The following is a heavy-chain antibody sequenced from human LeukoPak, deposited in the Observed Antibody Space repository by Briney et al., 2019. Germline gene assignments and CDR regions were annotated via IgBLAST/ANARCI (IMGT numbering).Heavy chain of an antibody. CDR3: AREQKAGDSRYFDY. V-gene: IGHV3-74*01. J-gene: IGHJ4*02. Sequence: GGSLRLSCAASGFTFSSYWMHWVRQVPGKGLVWVSRISSDGNTTTYADSVKGRFTISRDNAKNTLYLQMNSLRAENTAVYYSAREQKAGDSRYFDYWGQGAPGTVSS. D-gene: IGHD7-27*01. CDR2: ISSDGNTT. CDR1: GFTFSSYW.